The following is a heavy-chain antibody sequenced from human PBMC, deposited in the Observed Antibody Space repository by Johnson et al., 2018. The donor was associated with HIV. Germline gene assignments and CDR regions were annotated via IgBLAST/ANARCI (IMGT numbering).Heavy chain of an antibody. CDR3: SSSSYYDSSGFYAFDI. D-gene: IGHD3-22*01. CDR2: IYSGGST. CDR1: GFTVSSNY. V-gene: IGHV3-53*01. J-gene: IGHJ3*02. Sequence: VQLVESGGGLIQPGGSLRLSCAASGFTVSSNYMSWVRQAPGKGLEWVSVIYSGGSTYYADSVKGRFTISSDNSKNTLNLQMNSLRAEDTAVYYCSSSSYYDSSGFYAFDIWGQGTMVTVSS.